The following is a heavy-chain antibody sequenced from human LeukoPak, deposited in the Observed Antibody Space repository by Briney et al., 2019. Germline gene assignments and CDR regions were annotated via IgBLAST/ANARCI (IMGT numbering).Heavy chain of an antibody. CDR1: GFTFSSYG. CDR3: AKVRNYDILTGYPYFDY. V-gene: IGHV3-23*01. CDR2: ISGSGGST. J-gene: IGHJ4*02. Sequence: GGSLRLSCAASGFTFSSYGMSWVRQAPGKGLEWVSAISGSGGSTYYADSVKGRFTISRDNSKNTLYLQMNSLRAEDTAVYYRAKVRNYDILTGYPYFDYWGQGTLVTVSS. D-gene: IGHD3-9*01.